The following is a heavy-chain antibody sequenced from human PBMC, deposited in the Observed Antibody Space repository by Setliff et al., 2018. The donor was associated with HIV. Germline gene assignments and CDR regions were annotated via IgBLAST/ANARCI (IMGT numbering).Heavy chain of an antibody. CDR1: GYTFNSHS. CDR2: INAGNGNT. Sequence: ASVKVSCKASGYTFNSHSIHWVRQAPGQGLEWMGWINAGNGNTKYSQKFQRRSTITRDTSASTVFMELSSLTSEDTAVYYCARDGCDGNKCYLYNWFDPWGQGTLVTSPQ. D-gene: IGHD2-15*01. V-gene: IGHV1-3*01. CDR3: ARDGCDGNKCYLYNWFDP. J-gene: IGHJ5*02.